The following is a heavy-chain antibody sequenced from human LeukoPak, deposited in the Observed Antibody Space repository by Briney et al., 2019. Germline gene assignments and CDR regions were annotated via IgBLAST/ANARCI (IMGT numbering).Heavy chain of an antibody. Sequence: ASVKISCKAFGYTFTSYDLDWVRQAAGQGLEWMGWMNPVSGNTGYAPKFQGRISMTRDASISTAYMELDSLRPDDTAVYYCARGRALPTATVAEWGQGTLVTVSS. CDR1: GYTFTSYD. V-gene: IGHV1-8*01. J-gene: IGHJ4*02. CDR2: MNPVSGNT. D-gene: IGHD2-2*01. CDR3: ARGRALPTATVAE.